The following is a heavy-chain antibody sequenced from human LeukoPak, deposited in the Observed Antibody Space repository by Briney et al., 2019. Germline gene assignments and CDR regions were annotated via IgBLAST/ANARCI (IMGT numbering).Heavy chain of an antibody. CDR3: AKASRGSLDY. CDR2: ISYDGSNK. CDR1: GFSFSSYG. Sequence: GGSLRLSCAASGFSFSSYGMHWVRQAPGKGLERVAVISYDGSNKYYADSVKGRFTISRDNSKNTLYLQMNSLRAEDTAVYYCAKASRGSLDYWGQGTLVTVSS. D-gene: IGHD3-16*01. J-gene: IGHJ4*02. V-gene: IGHV3-30*18.